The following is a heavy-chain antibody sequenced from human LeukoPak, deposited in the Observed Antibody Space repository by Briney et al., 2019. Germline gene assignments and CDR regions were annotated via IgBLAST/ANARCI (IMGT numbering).Heavy chain of an antibody. V-gene: IGHV4-59*01. CDR2: IHNTGST. J-gene: IGHJ5*02. CDR3: ARGGYYGSGNDFRFDP. CDR1: GGSISSYY. D-gene: IGHD3-10*01. Sequence: PSETLSLTCTVSGGSISSYYWSWIRQSPGKGLECIGYIHNTGSTNYNPSLKSRVTISVETSKNQFSLKLKSVTAADTAVYYCARGGYYGSGNDFRFDPWGQGTLVTVSS.